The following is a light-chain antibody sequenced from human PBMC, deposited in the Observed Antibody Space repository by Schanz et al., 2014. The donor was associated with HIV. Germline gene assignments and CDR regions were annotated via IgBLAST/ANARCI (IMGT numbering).Light chain of an antibody. Sequence: QSALTQPASVSGSPGQSITISCTGTSSDVGADNSVSWYQQHPGRAPRLLVYDVTYRPSGVSNRFSGSRSGNTASLTISGLQAEDEADYYCGSFTTRNTWVFGGGTKLTVL. J-gene: IGLJ3*02. V-gene: IGLV2-14*03. CDR1: SSDVGADNS. CDR3: GSFTTRNTWV. CDR2: DVT.